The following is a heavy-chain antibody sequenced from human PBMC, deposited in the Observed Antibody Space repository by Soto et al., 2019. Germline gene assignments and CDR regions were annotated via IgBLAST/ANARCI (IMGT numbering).Heavy chain of an antibody. CDR2: INSDGSSA. Sequence: HPGGSLRLSCAASGFTFSNYWMHWVRQAPGKGLVWVSRINSDGSSASYADSVKGRFTIPRDNAKNTLYLQMNSLRAEDTAVYYCARDTLELLYYFDYWGQGTLVTVSS. V-gene: IGHV3-74*01. CDR3: ARDTLELLYYFDY. D-gene: IGHD1-7*01. J-gene: IGHJ4*02. CDR1: GFTFSNYW.